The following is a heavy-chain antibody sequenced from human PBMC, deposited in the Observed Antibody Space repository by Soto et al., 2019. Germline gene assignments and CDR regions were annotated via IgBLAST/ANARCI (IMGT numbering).Heavy chain of an antibody. CDR3: ARGIAAASTEGLYDMDV. CDR1: GGTFSSYA. J-gene: IGHJ6*02. D-gene: IGHD6-13*01. Sequence: GASVKVSCKASGGTFSSYAISWVRQAPGQGLEWMGGIIPIFGTANYAQKFQGRVTITADESTSTAYMELSSLRSEDTAVYYCARGIAAASTEGLYDMDVWGQGTTVTVSS. V-gene: IGHV1-69*13. CDR2: IIPIFGTA.